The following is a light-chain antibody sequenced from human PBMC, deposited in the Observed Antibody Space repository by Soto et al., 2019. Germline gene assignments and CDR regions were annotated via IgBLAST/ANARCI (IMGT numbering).Light chain of an antibody. CDR1: SSNIGAGYD. J-gene: IGLJ3*02. CDR2: GSS. CDR3: QSYDSSLSGWV. V-gene: IGLV1-40*01. Sequence: QSVLTQPPSVSAAPGQRVTISCTGSSSNIGAGYDVHWYQQLPGTAPKVIIYGSSSRPSGVPDRFSGSKSGTSASLAITGLQAEDEADYYCQSYDSSLSGWVFGGGTKLTVL.